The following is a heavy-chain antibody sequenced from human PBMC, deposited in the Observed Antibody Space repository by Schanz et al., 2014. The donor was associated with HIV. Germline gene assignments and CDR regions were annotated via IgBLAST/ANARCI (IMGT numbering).Heavy chain of an antibody. J-gene: IGHJ4*02. Sequence: QVQLVESGGGVVQPGRSLRLSCAASGFTFSSHGMHWVRQAPGKGLEWVAVIWYDGTDKYYAGSVKGRFTISRDNSQNTMYLQMNRLRAEDTAIYYCAKGGSSPDYWGQGTLVTVSS. CDR2: IWYDGTDK. V-gene: IGHV3-33*06. CDR1: GFTFSSHG. CDR3: AKGGSSPDY. D-gene: IGHD6-6*01.